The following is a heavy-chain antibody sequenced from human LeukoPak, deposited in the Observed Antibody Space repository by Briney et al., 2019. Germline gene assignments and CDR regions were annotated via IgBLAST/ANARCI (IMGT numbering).Heavy chain of an antibody. J-gene: IGHJ6*03. CDR3: ARETPYYDILTGYQYYYMDV. D-gene: IGHD3-9*01. Sequence: SVKVSCKASGGTFSSYAISWVRQAPGQGLEWMGGIIPIFGTANYAQKFQGRVTITTDESTSTAYMELSSLRYEDTAVYYCARETPYYDILTGYQYYYMDVWGKGTTVTVSS. CDR1: GGTFSSYA. V-gene: IGHV1-69*05. CDR2: IIPIFGTA.